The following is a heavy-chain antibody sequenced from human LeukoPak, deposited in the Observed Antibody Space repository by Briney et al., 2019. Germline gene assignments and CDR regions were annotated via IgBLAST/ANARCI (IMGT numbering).Heavy chain of an antibody. V-gene: IGHV4-59*08. CDR2: IYYSGST. J-gene: IGHJ4*02. CDR3: ARLMIAEAGVYFGY. Sequence: SETLSLTCTVYGGSISSYYWSWIRQPPGKGLEWIGYIYYSGSTNYNPSLKSRVTISVDTSKNQFSLKLSSVTAADTAGYYCARLMIAEAGVYFGYWGTGTLVTVS. D-gene: IGHD6-13*01. CDR1: GGSISSYY.